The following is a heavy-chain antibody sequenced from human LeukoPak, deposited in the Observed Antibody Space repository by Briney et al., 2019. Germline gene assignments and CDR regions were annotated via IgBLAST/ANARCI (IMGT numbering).Heavy chain of an antibody. Sequence: PSETLSLTCTVSGGSISIANYFWGWIRQPPGKGLEWIGSTYYDGSTYYNPSLKSRVTISRDTSKDQFSLRLSSVTAADTAVYYCARRSSGRPVDYWGQGTLVTVSS. CDR1: GGSISIANYF. CDR3: ARRSSGRPVDY. CDR2: TYYDGST. J-gene: IGHJ4*02. V-gene: IGHV4-39*07. D-gene: IGHD3-3*01.